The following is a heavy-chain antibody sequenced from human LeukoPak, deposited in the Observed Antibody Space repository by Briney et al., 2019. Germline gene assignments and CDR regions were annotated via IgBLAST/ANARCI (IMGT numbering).Heavy chain of an antibody. D-gene: IGHD7-27*01. J-gene: IGHJ3*02. CDR1: GFTFSSYG. Sequence: GGSLRLSCAASGFTFSSYGMHWVRQAPGKGPEWVAFIRYDGSNKYYADSVKGRFTISRDNSKNTLYLQMNSLRAEDTAVYYCAKDAGVAPGAFDIWGQGTMVTVSS. CDR2: IRYDGSNK. V-gene: IGHV3-30*02. CDR3: AKDAGVAPGAFDI.